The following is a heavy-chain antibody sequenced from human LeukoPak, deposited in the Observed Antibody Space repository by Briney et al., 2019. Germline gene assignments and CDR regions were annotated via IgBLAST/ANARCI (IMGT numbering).Heavy chain of an antibody. J-gene: IGHJ4*02. D-gene: IGHD3-10*01. Sequence: ASVKVSCKASGYIFTRYYMHSVRQAPGQGLEWMGWINPNSGGTNSAQKCQGRVTMTPDTSIHTAHMELSTLRSDETPPYYCAKGHVRYGSGSYRVFDYWGQGTQVTVSS. CDR2: INPNSGGT. CDR1: GYIFTRYY. CDR3: AKGHVRYGSGSYRVFDY. V-gene: IGHV1-2*02.